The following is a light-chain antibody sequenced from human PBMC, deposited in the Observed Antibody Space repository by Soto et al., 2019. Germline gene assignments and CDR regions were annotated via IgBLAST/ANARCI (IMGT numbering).Light chain of an antibody. V-gene: IGKV3-11*01. CDR3: QQRADWPPLT. CDR1: QSIKFY. CDR2: DAS. J-gene: IGKJ4*01. Sequence: DIVLTQSPATLSLSPGDRATLSCRARQSIKFYLAWYQQKPGQSPRLLIYDASKRATCIPVRFSGSGSGTDFTLTITSLEPDDFAIYYCQQRADWPPLTFGGGTKVEIK.